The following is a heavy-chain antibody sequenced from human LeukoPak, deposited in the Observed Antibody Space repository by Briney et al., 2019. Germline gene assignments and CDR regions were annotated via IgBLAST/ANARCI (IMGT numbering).Heavy chain of an antibody. Sequence: SETLSLTCTVSGGSISSSSYYWGWIRQPPGKGLEWIGSIHYSGSTYYNPSLKSRVTISVDTSKNQFSLKLSSVTAADTAVYYCARHPPRSNWFDPWGQGTLVTVSS. J-gene: IGHJ5*02. CDR3: ARHPPRSNWFDP. V-gene: IGHV4-39*01. CDR2: IHYSGST. CDR1: GGSISSSSYY.